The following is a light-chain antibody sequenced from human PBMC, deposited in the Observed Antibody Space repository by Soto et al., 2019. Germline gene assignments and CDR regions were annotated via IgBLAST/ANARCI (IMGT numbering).Light chain of an antibody. CDR1: HGIRND. CDR3: LQDNTYPWT. J-gene: IGKJ1*01. CDR2: AAS. Sequence: DIQMTQSPSSLSASVGYRVTITCRASHGIRNDFDWYQQKPAKAPERLIYAASSLQSGVPPRFSGSGSGTEFTLPIRSLQPEDFATYYCLQDNTYPWTFRQGTKVEIK. V-gene: IGKV1-17*01.